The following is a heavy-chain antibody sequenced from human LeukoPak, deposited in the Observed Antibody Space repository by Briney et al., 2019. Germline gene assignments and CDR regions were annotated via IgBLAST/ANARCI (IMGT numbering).Heavy chain of an antibody. D-gene: IGHD3-22*01. CDR2: FYPGGST. V-gene: IGHV4-4*07. J-gene: IGHJ4*02. Sequence: SETLSLTCTVSGGSLSGYYWTWIRQPAGKGLEWIGRFYPGGSTDYNPSLKSRVTMTVDTSKNQFSLKLGSVTAADTAIYYCARYDSSGLDCWGQGTLVTVSS. CDR3: ARYDSSGLDC. CDR1: GGSLSGYY.